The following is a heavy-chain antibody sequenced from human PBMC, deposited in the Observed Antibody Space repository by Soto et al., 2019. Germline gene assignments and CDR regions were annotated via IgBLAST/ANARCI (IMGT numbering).Heavy chain of an antibody. D-gene: IGHD2-21*02. CDR2: IYPGDSDT. V-gene: IGHV5-51*01. CDR1: GYSFTNYW. CDR3: AIGGDWYFFDI. Sequence: LKISCKGSGYSFTNYWIGWVRQMPGKGLEWMGVIYPGDSDTRYNPSFEGQAIISSDKSISTVYLQWSSLKASDTAMYYCAIGGDWYFFDIWAQGTMVTVSS. J-gene: IGHJ3*02.